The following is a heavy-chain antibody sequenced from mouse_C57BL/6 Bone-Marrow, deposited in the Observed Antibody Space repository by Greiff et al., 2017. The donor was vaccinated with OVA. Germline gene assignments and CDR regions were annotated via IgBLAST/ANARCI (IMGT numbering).Heavy chain of an antibody. Sequence: QVQLQQSGAELVMPGASVKLSCKASGYTFTSYWMHWVKQRPGQGLEWIGEIDPSDSYTNYNQKFKGKSTLTVDKSSSTAYMQLSSLTSEDSAVYYCAREAPDYYAMDYGGQGTSVTVPS. V-gene: IGHV1-69*01. CDR3: AREAPDYYAMDY. J-gene: IGHJ4*01. CDR1: GYTFTSYW. CDR2: IDPSDSYT.